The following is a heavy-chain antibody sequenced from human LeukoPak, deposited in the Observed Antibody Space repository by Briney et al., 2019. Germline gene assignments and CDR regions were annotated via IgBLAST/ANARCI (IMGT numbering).Heavy chain of an antibody. CDR3: ARRHLNYDSSGQTDY. V-gene: IGHV4-39*07. D-gene: IGHD3-22*01. CDR2: IYYSGST. J-gene: IGHJ4*02. CDR1: GGSISSSSYY. Sequence: PSETLSLTCTVSGGSISSSSYYWGWIRQPPGKGLEWVGSIYYSGSTYYNPSLKSRVTISVDTSKNQFSLKLSSVTAADTAVYYCARRHLNYDSSGQTDYWGQGTLVTVSS.